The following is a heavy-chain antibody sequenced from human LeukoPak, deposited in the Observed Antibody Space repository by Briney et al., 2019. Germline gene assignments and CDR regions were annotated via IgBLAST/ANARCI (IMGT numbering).Heavy chain of an antibody. CDR2: IYYSGST. D-gene: IGHD2-2*01. CDR3: ARTTEGYCSSASCFGFSYSYYMDV. Sequence: SETLSLTCTVSGGSISNYYWSWIRQPPGKGLEWLGYIYYSGSTNYNPSLKSRVTISVDTSKNQFSLKLSSVIAADTAVYYCARTTEGYCSSASCFGFSYSYYMDVWGKGTTVTISS. CDR1: GGSISNYY. V-gene: IGHV4-59*01. J-gene: IGHJ6*03.